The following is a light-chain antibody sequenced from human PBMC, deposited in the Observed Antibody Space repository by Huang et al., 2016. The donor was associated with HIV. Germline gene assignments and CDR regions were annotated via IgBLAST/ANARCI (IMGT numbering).Light chain of an antibody. J-gene: IGKJ2*01. CDR2: AVS. Sequence: DIQMTQSPSSLSASVGDGITITCRASQTINTDLNWYQQKPGKAPKLLISAVSSLQSEVPSRFSGGGSGTDFTLTITSLQPEDFATYFCQQGYSAPYTFGQGTKVEIK. CDR3: QQGYSAPYT. CDR1: QTINTD. V-gene: IGKV1-39*01.